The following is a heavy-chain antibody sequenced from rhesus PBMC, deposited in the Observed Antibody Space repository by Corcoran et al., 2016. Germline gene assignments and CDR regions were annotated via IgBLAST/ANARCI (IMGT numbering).Heavy chain of an antibody. Sequence: QVQLQESGPGLVKPSETLSLTCAVSGGAISSSNWWSWIRQPPGKGLEWFGYISGSSGSTYYNPSLKSRVTISKDTSKNQFSLKLSSVTAADTAVYYCARGYYGTWGQGVLVTVSS. V-gene: IGHV4S19*01. CDR3: ARGYYGT. D-gene: IGHD4-17*01. CDR2: ISGSSGST. J-gene: IGHJ4*01. CDR1: GGAISSSNW.